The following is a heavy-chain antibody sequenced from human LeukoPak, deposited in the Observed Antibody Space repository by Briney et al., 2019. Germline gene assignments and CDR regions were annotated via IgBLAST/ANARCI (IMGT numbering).Heavy chain of an antibody. J-gene: IGHJ4*02. CDR2: IIPIFGTA. V-gene: IGHV1-69*13. D-gene: IGHD3-10*01. CDR3: ASPRGRITGPLDY. Sequence: SVKVSCKASGGTFSSYAISWMLQAPGQGLEWMGGIIPIFGTANYAQKFQGRVTITADGSTSTAYMELSSLRSEDTAVYYCASPRGRITGPLDYWGQGTLVTVSS. CDR1: GGTFSSYA.